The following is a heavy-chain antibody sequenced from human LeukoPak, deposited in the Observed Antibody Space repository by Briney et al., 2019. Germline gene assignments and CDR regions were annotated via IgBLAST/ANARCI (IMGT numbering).Heavy chain of an antibody. V-gene: IGHV3-48*03. CDR1: GFTFSSFE. J-gene: IGHJ6*03. CDR3: ARVRPYSETNYDPYYYYVDV. D-gene: IGHD3-10*01. CDR2: ISGSGSTK. Sequence: PGGPLRLSCAASGFTFSSFEMNWVRQAPGKGPEWLSYISGSGSTKYYADSVKGRFTISRDNAKNSLFLQLNSLRAEDTALYYCARVRPYSETNYDPYYYYVDVWGKGTTVTVSS.